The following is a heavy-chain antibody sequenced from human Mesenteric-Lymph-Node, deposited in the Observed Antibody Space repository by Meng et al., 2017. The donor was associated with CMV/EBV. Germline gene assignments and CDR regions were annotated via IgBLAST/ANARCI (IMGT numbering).Heavy chain of an antibody. Sequence: GGSLRLSCAASGFTFSSYAMHWVRQAPGKGLEWVAIIAYDGSNKYYADSVKGRFTISRDNFRNTLFLQMGSLRSEDTAVYYCAKDLGLAGPYYFDNWGQGTLVTVSS. J-gene: IGHJ4*02. V-gene: IGHV3-30*04. CDR1: GFTFSSYA. CDR2: IAYDGSNK. D-gene: IGHD6-19*01. CDR3: AKDLGLAGPYYFDN.